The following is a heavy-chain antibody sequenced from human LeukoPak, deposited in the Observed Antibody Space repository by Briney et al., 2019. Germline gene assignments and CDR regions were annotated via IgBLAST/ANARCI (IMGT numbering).Heavy chain of an antibody. J-gene: IGHJ3*02. D-gene: IGHD1-26*01. CDR1: GFTFSSYS. CDR2: IYSDGSRT. CDR3: TRSGRGGAFDI. V-gene: IGHV3-74*01. Sequence: GGSLRLSCAASGFTFSSYSMNWVRQGPGKGLAWVSRIYSDGSRTTYADSVKGRFTISGYNAKNTLYLQMNSLRVDDTAVYYCTRSGRGGAFDIWGQGTMVTVSS.